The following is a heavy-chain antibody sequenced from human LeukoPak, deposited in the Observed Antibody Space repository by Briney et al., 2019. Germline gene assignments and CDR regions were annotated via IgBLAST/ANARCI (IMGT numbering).Heavy chain of an antibody. CDR2: ISGSSGST. J-gene: IGHJ4*02. D-gene: IGHD3-22*01. V-gene: IGHV3-23*01. CDR1: GFTFSSYA. Sequence: GGSLRLSCAASGFTFSSYAMSWVRQAPGKGLEWVSAISGSSGSTYYADSVKGRFTISRDNSKNTLYLQMNSLRAEDTAVYYCAKDRSYYDSSGYYCDYDYWGQGTLVTVSS. CDR3: AKDRSYYDSSGYYCDYDY.